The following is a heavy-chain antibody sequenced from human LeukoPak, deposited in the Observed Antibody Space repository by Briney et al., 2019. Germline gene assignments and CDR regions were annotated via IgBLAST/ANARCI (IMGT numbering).Heavy chain of an antibody. J-gene: IGHJ4*02. Sequence: PSETLSLTCALPGYSISSGYYGAWIRQPPGQGREWIGNIYHSGSTYYSPYLKSRVARSVDTSKNQFSLKLSSVTAADTAVYYCASLHCGGDCYDYWGQGTLVTVSS. CDR2: IYHSGST. D-gene: IGHD2-21*01. CDR3: ASLHCGGDCYDY. CDR1: GYSISSGYY. V-gene: IGHV4-38-2*01.